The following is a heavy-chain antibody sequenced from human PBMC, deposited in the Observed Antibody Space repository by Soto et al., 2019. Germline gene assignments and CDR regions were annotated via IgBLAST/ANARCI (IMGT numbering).Heavy chain of an antibody. J-gene: IGHJ6*02. D-gene: IGHD3-16*01. Sequence: QVQLQQWGAGLLKPSETLALTCGVYRGSFSGFYWSWIRQTPEKGLEWIGEINHSGSANYNPSFKNRVSISVDKSTNNFSLKMTSVTAADAAVYYCARGRGYVYGSTFYGLDVWGQGTTVTVSS. CDR2: INHSGSA. CDR1: RGSFSGFY. V-gene: IGHV4-34*01. CDR3: ARGRGYVYGSTFYGLDV.